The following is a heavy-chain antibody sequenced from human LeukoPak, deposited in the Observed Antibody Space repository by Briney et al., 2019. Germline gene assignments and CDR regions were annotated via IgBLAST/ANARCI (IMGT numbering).Heavy chain of an antibody. CDR1: GFTFSSYS. D-gene: IGHD5-18*01. CDR2: ISSSSSTI. Sequence: SGGSLRLSCAASGFTFSSYSMNWVRQAPGKGLEWVSYISSSSSTIYYAHSVKGRFTISRDNAKNSLYLQMNSLRAEDTAVYYCARDSYGYFNPFDYWGQGTLVTVSS. V-gene: IGHV3-48*01. CDR3: ARDSYGYFNPFDY. J-gene: IGHJ4*02.